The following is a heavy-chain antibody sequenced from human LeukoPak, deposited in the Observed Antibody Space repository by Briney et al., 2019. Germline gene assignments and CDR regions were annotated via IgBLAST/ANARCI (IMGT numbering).Heavy chain of an antibody. CDR3: AKDLYDSSGLDY. V-gene: IGHV3-23*01. D-gene: IGHD3-22*01. CDR2: ISGSGGST. Sequence: GGSLRLSCAASGFTFSNYGMSWVRQAPGKGLEWVSAISGSGGSTYYADSVKGRFTISRDNSKNTLYLQINSLRAEDTAVYYCAKDLYDSSGLDYWGQGTLVTVSS. CDR1: GFTFSNYG. J-gene: IGHJ4*02.